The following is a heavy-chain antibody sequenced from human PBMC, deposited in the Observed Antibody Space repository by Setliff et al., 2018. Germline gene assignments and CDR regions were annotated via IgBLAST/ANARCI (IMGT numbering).Heavy chain of an antibody. CDR1: GFTFSTSA. J-gene: IGHJ5*02. CDR3: AKDRWGYADP. D-gene: IGHD2-2*01. Sequence: GGSLRLSCATSGFTFSTSAMHWLRQSPDNRLEWLAYIHYGGGHIQYADSVKGRFTVSRDNAMDTLFRQMNGLTTDDTAKYFCAKDRWGYADPWGQGTLVTVSS. CDR2: IHYGGGHI. V-gene: IGHV3-30*02.